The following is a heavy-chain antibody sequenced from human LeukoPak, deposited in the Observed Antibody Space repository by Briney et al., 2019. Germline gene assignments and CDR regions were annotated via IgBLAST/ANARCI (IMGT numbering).Heavy chain of an antibody. CDR1: GFTFDDYM. J-gene: IGHJ4*02. D-gene: IGHD2-21*01. Sequence: GGSLRLSCAASGFTSGFTFDDYMMHWVRQAPGKGLEWVALISWDGGTTDYADSVKGRFTISRDNSKNSLYLQMNSLRTEDIAIYYCAKGGCGGALDYWGQGTLVAVSS. CDR2: ISWDGGTT. CDR3: AKGGCGGALDY. V-gene: IGHV3-43*01.